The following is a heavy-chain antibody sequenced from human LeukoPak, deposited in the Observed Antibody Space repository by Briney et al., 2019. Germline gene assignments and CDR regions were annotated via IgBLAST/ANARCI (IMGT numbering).Heavy chain of an antibody. CDR1: GFRFSNYG. V-gene: IGHV3-30*18. J-gene: IGHJ3*02. CDR2: ISYDGSNK. Sequence: GGSLRLSCAASGFRFSNYGMHWVRQAPGKGLEWVAIISYDGSNKYYADSVKGQFTISRDNSKNTLYLQMNSLRVEDTAVYYCSNAPGWGEDDAFDIWGQGTMVTVSS. CDR3: SNAPGWGEDDAFDI. D-gene: IGHD3-10*01.